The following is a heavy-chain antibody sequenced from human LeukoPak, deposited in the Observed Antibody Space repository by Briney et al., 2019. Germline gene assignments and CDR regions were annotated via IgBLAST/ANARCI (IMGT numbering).Heavy chain of an antibody. J-gene: IGHJ6*03. Sequence: GGSLRLSCAASGFTFSSYGMHWVRQAPGKGLEWVAFIRYDGSNKYYADSVKGRFTISRDNSKNTLYLQMNSLRAEDTAVYYCARDGIAAAGTYYYYYYYMDVWGKGTTVTVSS. V-gene: IGHV3-30*02. CDR2: IRYDGSNK. CDR3: ARDGIAAAGTYYYYYYYMDV. D-gene: IGHD6-13*01. CDR1: GFTFSSYG.